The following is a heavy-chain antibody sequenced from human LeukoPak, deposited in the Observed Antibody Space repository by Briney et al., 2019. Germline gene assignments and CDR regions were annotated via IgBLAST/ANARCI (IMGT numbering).Heavy chain of an antibody. CDR1: GFTLTRNH. J-gene: IGHJ3*02. CDR2: ISGSGGST. CDR3: AKDLAAILAFDI. Sequence: PGGSLRLSCAASGFTLTRNHMNWVRQVPGKGLEWVSAISGSGGSTYYADSVKGRFTISRDNSKNTLYLQMNSLRAEDTAVYYCAKDLAAILAFDIWGQGTMVTVSS. D-gene: IGHD2-21*02. V-gene: IGHV3-23*01.